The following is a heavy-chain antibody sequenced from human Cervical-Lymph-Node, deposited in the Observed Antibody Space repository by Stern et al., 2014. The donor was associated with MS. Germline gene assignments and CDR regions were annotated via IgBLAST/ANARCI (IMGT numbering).Heavy chain of an antibody. CDR2: IYHSGST. V-gene: IGHV4-38-2*02. J-gene: IGHJ4*02. D-gene: IGHD6-6*01. CDR1: GYSISSGYY. Sequence: QVQLQESGPGLVKPSETLSLTCTVSGYSISSGYYWGWIRQPPGKGLEWIGSIYHSGSTYYNPSLKSRVTISVDTSKNQFSLKLSFVTAADTAVYYCARGEQLVPDYWGQGTLVTVSS. CDR3: ARGEQLVPDY.